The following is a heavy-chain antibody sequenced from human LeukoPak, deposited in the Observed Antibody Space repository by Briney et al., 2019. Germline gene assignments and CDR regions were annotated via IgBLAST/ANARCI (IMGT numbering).Heavy chain of an antibody. CDR3: ARLKRGYSYDEFDY. V-gene: IGHV3-74*01. J-gene: IGHJ4*02. CDR2: INSDGSST. CDR1: GFTFSSYW. D-gene: IGHD5-18*01. Sequence: GGSLRLSCAASGFTFSSYWMHWVRQAPGKGLVWVSRINSDGSSTSYADSVKGRFTISGDNAKNTLYLQMNSLRAEDTAVYYCARLKRGYSYDEFDYWGQGTLVTVSS.